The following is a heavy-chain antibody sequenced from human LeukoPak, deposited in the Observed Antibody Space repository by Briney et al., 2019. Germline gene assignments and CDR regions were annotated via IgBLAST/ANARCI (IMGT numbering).Heavy chain of an antibody. CDR1: GFTFDDYG. Sequence: PGGSLRLSCAASGFTFDDYGMSWVRQAPGKGLEWVSGINWNSGSTGYADSVKGRFTISRDNAKNSLYLQMNSLRAEDTALYYCARVHPNSGWYPYYYFDYWGQGTLVTVSS. CDR2: INWNSGST. V-gene: IGHV3-20*04. CDR3: ARVHPNSGWYPYYYFDY. D-gene: IGHD6-19*01. J-gene: IGHJ4*02.